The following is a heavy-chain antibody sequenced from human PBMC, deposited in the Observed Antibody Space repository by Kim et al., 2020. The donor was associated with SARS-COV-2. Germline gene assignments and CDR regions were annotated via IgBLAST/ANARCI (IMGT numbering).Heavy chain of an antibody. CDR3: ARGSYSSSWGNWFDP. V-gene: IGHV1-69*02. J-gene: IGHJ5*02. D-gene: IGHD6-13*01. Sequence: QKFQGRVTITADKSTSTAYMELSSLRSEDTAVYYCARGSYSSSWGNWFDPWGQGTLVTVSS.